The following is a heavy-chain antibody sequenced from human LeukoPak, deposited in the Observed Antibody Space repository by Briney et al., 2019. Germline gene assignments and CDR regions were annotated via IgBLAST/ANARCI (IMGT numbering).Heavy chain of an antibody. V-gene: IGHV3-7*03. CDR1: GFTFSSYL. CDR3: ARAGVLWFGESKFDY. D-gene: IGHD3-10*01. J-gene: IGHJ4*02. Sequence: GGAPRLSCAASGFTFSSYLMSWGRQAPGKGVEGVGNIKEDGSEKYYVDSVKGRFTISRDNAKNSLYLQMNSLRAEDTAVYYCARAGVLWFGESKFDYWGQGTQVTVSS. CDR2: IKEDGSEK.